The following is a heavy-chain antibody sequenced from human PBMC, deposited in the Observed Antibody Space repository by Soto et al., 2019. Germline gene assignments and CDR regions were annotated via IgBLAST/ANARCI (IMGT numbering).Heavy chain of an antibody. V-gene: IGHV1-69*04. CDR1: GGTFSSYT. Sequence: SVKVSCKASGGTFSSYTISWVRQAPGQGLEWMGRIIPILGIANYAQKFQGRVTITADKSTSTAYMELSSLRSEDTAVYYCARDCSSTSCFAYPWGQGTLVTVSS. J-gene: IGHJ5*02. CDR2: IIPILGIA. D-gene: IGHD2-2*01. CDR3: ARDCSSTSCFAYP.